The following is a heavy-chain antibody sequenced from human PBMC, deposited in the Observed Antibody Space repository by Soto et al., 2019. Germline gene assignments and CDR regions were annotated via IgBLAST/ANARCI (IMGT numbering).Heavy chain of an antibody. CDR1: GSTFSSYA. D-gene: IGHD3-10*01. V-gene: IGHV3-23*01. CDR3: AKGSGITMVRGVLLGMDV. J-gene: IGHJ6*02. CDR2: ISGSGGST. Sequence: GGSLRLSCAASGSTFSSYAMSWVRQAPGKGLEWVSAISGSGGSTYYADSVKGRFTISRDNSKNTLYLQMNSLRAEDTAVYYCAKGSGITMVRGVLLGMDVWGQGTTVTVSS.